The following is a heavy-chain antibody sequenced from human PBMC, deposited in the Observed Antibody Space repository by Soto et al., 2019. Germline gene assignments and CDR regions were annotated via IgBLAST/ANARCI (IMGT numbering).Heavy chain of an antibody. Sequence: GESLKISCKGSGYSFTSYWIGWVRQMPGKGLEWMGIIYPGDSDTRYSPSFQGQVTISADKSISTAYLQWSSLKASDTAMYYCAIFNIAARQATRDYYYYYGMDVWGQGTTVTVSS. D-gene: IGHD6-6*01. CDR1: GYSFTSYW. J-gene: IGHJ6*02. V-gene: IGHV5-51*01. CDR2: IYPGDSDT. CDR3: AIFNIAARQATRDYYYYYGMDV.